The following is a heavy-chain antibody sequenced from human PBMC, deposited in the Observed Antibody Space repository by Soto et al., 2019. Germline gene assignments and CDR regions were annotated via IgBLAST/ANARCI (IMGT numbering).Heavy chain of an antibody. V-gene: IGHV1-24*01. J-gene: IGHJ4*02. Sequence: ASVKVSCKVSGYTLTELSIHWVRQAPGEGLGWMGGFDLENGETIYAQRFQGRVTMTEESSADTPYMQLSILRSEDTAVYYFAIEVRRNSSSDHSGPGTMLTVST. CDR3: AIEVRRNSSSDH. CDR2: FDLENGET. D-gene: IGHD6-6*01. CDR1: GYTLTELS.